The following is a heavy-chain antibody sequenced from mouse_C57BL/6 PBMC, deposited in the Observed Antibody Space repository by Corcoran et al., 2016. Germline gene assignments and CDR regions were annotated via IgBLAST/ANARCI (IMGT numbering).Heavy chain of an antibody. V-gene: IGHV1-26*01. CDR2: INPNNGGT. D-gene: IGHD1-2*01. Sequence: EVQLQQSGPELVKPGASVKISCKASGYTFTDYYMNWVKQSHGKSLEWIGDINPNNGGTSYNQKFKGKATLTVDKSSSTAYMELRSLTSEDSAVYYCASHYYDYAMDYWGQGTSVTVSS. CDR1: GYTFTDYY. J-gene: IGHJ4*01. CDR3: ASHYYDYAMDY.